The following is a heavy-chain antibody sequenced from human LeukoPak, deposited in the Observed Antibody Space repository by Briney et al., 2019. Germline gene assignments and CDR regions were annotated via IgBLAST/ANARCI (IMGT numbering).Heavy chain of an antibody. Sequence: SVKVSCKASGGTFSSYAISWVRQAPGQGLEWMGRINPIFGTANYAQKFQGRVTITTDESTSTAYMELSSLRSEDTAVYYCALTVSSSWYGYFQHWGQGTLVTVSS. CDR3: ALTVSSSWYGYFQH. CDR2: INPIFGTA. D-gene: IGHD6-13*01. J-gene: IGHJ1*01. V-gene: IGHV1-69*05. CDR1: GGTFSSYA.